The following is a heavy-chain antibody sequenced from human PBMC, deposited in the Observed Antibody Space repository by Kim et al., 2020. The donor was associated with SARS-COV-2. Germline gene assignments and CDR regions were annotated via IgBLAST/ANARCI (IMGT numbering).Heavy chain of an antibody. CDR1: GGSISSGGYY. CDR3: AREVGSGSYFWTSYFDY. V-gene: IGHV4-31*03. Sequence: SETLSLTCTVSGGSISSGGYYWSWIRQHPGKGLEWIGYIYYSGSTYYNPSLKSRVTISVDTSKNQFSLKLSSVTAADTAVYYCAREVGSGSYFWTSYFDYWGQGTLVTVSS. J-gene: IGHJ4*02. CDR2: IYYSGST. D-gene: IGHD3-10*01.